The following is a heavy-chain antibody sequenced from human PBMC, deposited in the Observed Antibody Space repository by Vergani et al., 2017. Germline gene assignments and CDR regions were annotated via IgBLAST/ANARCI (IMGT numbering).Heavy chain of an antibody. J-gene: IGHJ4*02. CDR3: AKDASRGSGIDF. V-gene: IGHV3-30*02. D-gene: IGHD3-10*01. Sequence: QMQLVESGGGVIQPGGSLRLSCAASGFTFSSDGMQWVRQAPGKGLEWVALIDFKGNDAYYTDSVRGRFIISRDNSKNTLYLQMNSLRVEDTALYYCAKDASRGSGIDFWGQGTLVTVSS. CDR2: IDFKGNDA. CDR1: GFTFSSDG.